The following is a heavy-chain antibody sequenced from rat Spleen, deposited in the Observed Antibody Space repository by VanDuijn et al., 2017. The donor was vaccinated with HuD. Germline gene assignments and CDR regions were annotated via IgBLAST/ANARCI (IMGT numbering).Heavy chain of an antibody. CDR2: ISYDGGST. CDR1: GFTFSDYY. D-gene: IGHD1-2*01. J-gene: IGHJ2*01. V-gene: IGHV5-20*01. Sequence: EVQLAESGGGLVQPGRSLKLSCAASGFTFSDYYMAWVRQAPTKGLEWVASISYDGGSTYYRDSVKGRFTISRDNAKSSLYLQMDSLRSEDTATYYCTTTIAAPRLFDYWGKGVMVTVSS. CDR3: TTTIAAPRLFDY.